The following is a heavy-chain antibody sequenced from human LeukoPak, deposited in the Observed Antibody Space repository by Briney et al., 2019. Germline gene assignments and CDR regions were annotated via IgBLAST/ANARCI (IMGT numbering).Heavy chain of an antibody. J-gene: IGHJ4*02. CDR2: IYNSGST. D-gene: IGHD3-10*01. CDR3: ARETPYGSGSYPFDY. V-gene: IGHV4-59*01. Sequence: SETLSLTCTVSGGSISSYYWSWIRQPPGKGLEWIGYIYNSGSTNNNPSLKSRVTISVDTSKEQFSLKLSSVTAADTAVYYCARETPYGSGSYPFDYWGQGILVTVSS. CDR1: GGSISSYY.